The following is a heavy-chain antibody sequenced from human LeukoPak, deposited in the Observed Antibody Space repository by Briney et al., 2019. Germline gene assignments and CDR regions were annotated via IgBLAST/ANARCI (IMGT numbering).Heavy chain of an antibody. Sequence: PGGSLRLSCAASGFTFSSYSMNWVRQAPGKGLEWVSYISSLSGTIYYADSVKGRFITSRDNAQNSLFLQMNSLRAEDTAVYYCVRDQGGAVSYWGQGTLVTVSS. CDR1: GFTFSSYS. V-gene: IGHV3-48*01. D-gene: IGHD3-16*01. CDR3: VRDQGGAVSY. CDR2: ISSLSGTI. J-gene: IGHJ4*02.